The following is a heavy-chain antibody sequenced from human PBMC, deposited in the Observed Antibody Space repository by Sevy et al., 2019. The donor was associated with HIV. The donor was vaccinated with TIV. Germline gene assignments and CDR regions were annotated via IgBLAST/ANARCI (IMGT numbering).Heavy chain of an antibody. CDR2: IDYTGST. V-gene: IGHV4-59*08. CDR3: ARHEAGSGTYYNLIEY. CDR1: GGSISGYY. D-gene: IGHD3-10*01. Sequence: SETLSLTCAVSGGSISGYYWSWIRQPPGKGLEWIGYIDYTGSTNYSPSLKSRVTISVDTSKSQFSLKLNSVTAADMAFYYCARHEAGSGTYYNLIEYWGQGTLVTVSS. J-gene: IGHJ4*02.